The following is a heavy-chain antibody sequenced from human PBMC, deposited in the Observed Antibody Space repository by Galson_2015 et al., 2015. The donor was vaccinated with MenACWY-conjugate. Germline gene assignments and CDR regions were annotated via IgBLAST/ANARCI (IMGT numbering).Heavy chain of an antibody. CDR3: ARGTIFGVVIASFDY. CDR1: GGTFSSYA. J-gene: IGHJ4*02. Sequence: SVKVSCKASGGTFSSYAISWVRQAPGQGLEWMGGIIPIFGTANYAQKFQGRVTITADESTSTAYMELSSLRSEDTAVYYCARGTIFGVVIASFDYWGQGTLVTVSS. CDR2: IIPIFGTA. D-gene: IGHD3-3*01. V-gene: IGHV1-69*13.